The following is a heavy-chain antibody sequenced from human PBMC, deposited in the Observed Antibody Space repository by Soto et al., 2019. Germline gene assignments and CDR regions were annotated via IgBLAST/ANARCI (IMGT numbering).Heavy chain of an antibody. Sequence: NPSETLSLTCTVSGGSINNYYWSWIRQHPGKGLEWIGYIYYSGSTNYNPSLKSRFTISVDTSRNQFSLKLTSVTAADTAVYYCARADYSKTDSWGQGTLVPVSS. CDR3: ARADYSKTDS. D-gene: IGHD4-4*01. CDR2: IYYSGST. CDR1: GGSINNYY. V-gene: IGHV4-59*01. J-gene: IGHJ4*02.